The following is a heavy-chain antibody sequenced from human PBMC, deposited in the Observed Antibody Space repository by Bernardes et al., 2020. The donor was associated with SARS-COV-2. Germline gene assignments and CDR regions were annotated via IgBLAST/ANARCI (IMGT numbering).Heavy chain of an antibody. V-gene: IGHV1-8*01. CDR2: MNPNSGNT. CDR3: ARVNYDFWSGLAFWFDP. D-gene: IGHD3-3*01. J-gene: IGHJ5*02. Sequence: ASVKVSCKASGYTFTSYDINWVRQATGQGLEWMGWMNPNSGNTGYAQKFQGRVTMTRNTSISTAYMELSSLRSEDTAVYYCARVNYDFWSGLAFWFDPWGQGTLVTVSS. CDR1: GYTFTSYD.